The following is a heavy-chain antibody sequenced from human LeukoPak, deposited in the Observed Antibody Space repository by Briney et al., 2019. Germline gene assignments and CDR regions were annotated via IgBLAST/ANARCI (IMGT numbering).Heavy chain of an antibody. CDR1: GYSFSHSA. V-gene: IGHV3-30-3*01. Sequence: GGSLRLSCTASGYSFSHSAMHWVRQAPGKGLEWVAVISSDGGNKYYADSVKGRFTISRDNSKNTLYLQMNSLRAEDTAIYYCAKGISGSYSPTWDYWGQGTLVTLPS. J-gene: IGHJ4*02. D-gene: IGHD1-26*01. CDR3: AKGISGSYSPTWDY. CDR2: ISSDGGNK.